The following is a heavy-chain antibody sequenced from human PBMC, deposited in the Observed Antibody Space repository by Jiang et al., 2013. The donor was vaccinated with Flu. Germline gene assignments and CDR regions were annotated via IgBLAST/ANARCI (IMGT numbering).Heavy chain of an antibody. Sequence: GAEVKKPGASVKVSCETSGYTFSVYGISWVRQAPGRGLEWLAWISTYNGNTKYAEKVQDRVTVTTDTSASTAYMELRSLRSDDTAVYYCARDFWGDFDHWGQGTLVTVSS. CDR1: GYTFSVYG. V-gene: IGHV1-18*01. CDR2: ISTYNGNT. D-gene: IGHD7-27*01. J-gene: IGHJ4*02. CDR3: ARDFWGDFDH.